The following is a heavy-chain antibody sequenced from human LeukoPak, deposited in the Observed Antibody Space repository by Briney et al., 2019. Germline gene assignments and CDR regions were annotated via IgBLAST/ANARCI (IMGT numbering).Heavy chain of an antibody. J-gene: IGHJ2*01. CDR2: TYYSGST. V-gene: IGHV4-59*11. CDR1: GGSFSGHY. Sequence: SETLSLTCAVYGGSFSGHYWSWIRQPPGKGLEWIGYTYYSGSTNYNPSLKSRVTISIDTSKNLFSLKLSSVTAADTAVYSCARGGSGWDWYFDLWGRGTLVTVSS. CDR3: ARGGSGWDWYFDL. D-gene: IGHD6-19*01.